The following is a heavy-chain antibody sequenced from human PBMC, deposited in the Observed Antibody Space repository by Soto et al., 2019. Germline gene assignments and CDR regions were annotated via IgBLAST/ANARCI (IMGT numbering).Heavy chain of an antibody. CDR1: GYNFIAYY. J-gene: IGHJ5*02. D-gene: IGHD2-21*02. CDR2: RNPSSGAR. Sequence: ASVKVSCKASGYNFIAYYIYWVRQAPGQGPEWMGMRNPSSGARNYAQKFQGRVTVTRDTSTSTAYLELSRLRSEDAAVYYCAKYCGGDCRHLEAWGQGTMVTVSS. CDR3: AKYCGGDCRHLEA. V-gene: IGHV1-46*01.